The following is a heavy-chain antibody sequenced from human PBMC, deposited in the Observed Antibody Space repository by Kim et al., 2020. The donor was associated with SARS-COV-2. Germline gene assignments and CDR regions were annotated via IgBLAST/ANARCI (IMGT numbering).Heavy chain of an antibody. CDR2: VIPRVGVS. CDR1: GGSFSSHV. J-gene: IGHJ5*01. D-gene: IGHD2-21*01. V-gene: IGHV1-69*04. Sequence: SVKVSCKASGGSFSSHVFSWVRQAPGQGLEWMGRVIPRVGVSNYAQKFQDRVTITADISNSTASMELRSLRSADTAVYYCARDGPQNSVFHASPINWFD. CDR3: ARDGPQNSVFHASPINWFD.